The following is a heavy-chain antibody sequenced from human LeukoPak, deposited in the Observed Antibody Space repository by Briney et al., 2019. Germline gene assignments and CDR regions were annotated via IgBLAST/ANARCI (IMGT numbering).Heavy chain of an antibody. D-gene: IGHD3-9*01. V-gene: IGHV3-30*03. CDR2: ISYDGSNK. Sequence: GRSLRLSCAASGFTFSSYGMHWVRQAPGKGLEWVAVISYDGSNKYYADSVKGRFTISRDNAKNSLYLQMNSLRAEDTAVYYCAREDDILTGEPDAFDIWGQGTMVTVSS. CDR3: AREDDILTGEPDAFDI. J-gene: IGHJ3*02. CDR1: GFTFSSYG.